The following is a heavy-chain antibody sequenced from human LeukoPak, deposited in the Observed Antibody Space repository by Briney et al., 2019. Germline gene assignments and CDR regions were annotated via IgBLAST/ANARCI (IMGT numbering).Heavy chain of an antibody. Sequence: SVKVSCKASGGTFSSYAISWVRQAPGQGREWMGRIIPILGIANYAQKFQGRVTITADKSTSTAYMELRSLSSEATAVSYCARDRAFEYRSSPPLYYYYGMDVWGQGTTVTVSS. CDR2: IIPILGIA. J-gene: IGHJ6*02. CDR1: GGTFSSYA. CDR3: ARDRAFEYRSSPPLYYYYGMDV. V-gene: IGHV1-69*04. D-gene: IGHD6-6*01.